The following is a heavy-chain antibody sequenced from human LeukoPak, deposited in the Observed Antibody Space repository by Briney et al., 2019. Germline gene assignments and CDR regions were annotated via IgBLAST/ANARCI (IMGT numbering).Heavy chain of an antibody. D-gene: IGHD3-3*01. Sequence: SETLSLTCAVSGGSISGGGYSWSWIRQPPGKGLEWIGYIYHSGSTYYNPSLKSRVTISVDTSKNQFSLKLSSVTAADTAVYYCASLPYYDFWSGYYPLGYWGQGTLVTVSS. CDR1: GGSISGGGYS. J-gene: IGHJ4*02. CDR3: ASLPYYDFWSGYYPLGY. CDR2: IYHSGST. V-gene: IGHV4-30-2*05.